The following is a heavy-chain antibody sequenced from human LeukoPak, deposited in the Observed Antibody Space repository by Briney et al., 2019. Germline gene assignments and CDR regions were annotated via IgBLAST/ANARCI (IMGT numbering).Heavy chain of an antibody. CDR1: GGSISSYY. CDR3: ARERASDWLYYYYYMDV. Sequence: SETLSLTCTVSGGSISSYYWSWVRQPAGKGLEWIGRIYTSGSTNYNPSLKSRVTMSVATSKTQFSLRLTSVPAADTAVYYCARERASDWLYYYYYMDVWCKGTTVTVSS. D-gene: IGHD3-9*01. CDR2: IYTSGST. J-gene: IGHJ6*03. V-gene: IGHV4-4*07.